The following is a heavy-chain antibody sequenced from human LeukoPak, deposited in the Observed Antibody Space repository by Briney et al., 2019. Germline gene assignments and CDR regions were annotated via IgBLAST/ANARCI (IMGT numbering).Heavy chain of an antibody. V-gene: IGHV4-38-2*02. Sequence: SETLSLTCTVSGYSISSGYYWGWIRQPPGKGLEWIGSIYHSGSTYYNPSLKSRVTISVDTSKNQFSLKPSSVTAADTAVYYCARQVAVAPRWWLRLFDYWGQGTLVTVSS. J-gene: IGHJ4*02. CDR1: GYSISSGYY. CDR2: IYHSGST. D-gene: IGHD6-19*01. CDR3: ARQVAVAPRWWLRLFDY.